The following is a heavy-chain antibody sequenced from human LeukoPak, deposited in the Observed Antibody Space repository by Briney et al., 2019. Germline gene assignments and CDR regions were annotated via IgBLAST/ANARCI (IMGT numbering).Heavy chain of an antibody. J-gene: IGHJ4*02. D-gene: IGHD1-26*01. Sequence: PGGSLRLSCAASGFTFSSYSMNWVRQAPGKGLEWVSSISSSSSYIYYADSVKGRFTISRDNAKNSLYLQMNSLRAEDTAVYYCARDRPFVSGSYYIDYWGQGTLVTVSS. CDR3: ARDRPFVSGSYYIDY. CDR1: GFTFSSYS. CDR2: ISSSSSYI. V-gene: IGHV3-21*01.